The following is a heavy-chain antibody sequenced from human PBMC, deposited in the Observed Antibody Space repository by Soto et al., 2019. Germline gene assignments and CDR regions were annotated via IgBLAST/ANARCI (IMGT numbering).Heavy chain of an antibody. Sequence: QVQLVQSGAEVKRPGSSVTVSCKASGGTFSSYTISWVRQVPGQGLEWMGRIIPIFGLANYAQKFQGRVTITADKSTSRTYTVLSSLRAADTAVYYCATFNYDSGSGHQTYGMDVWGQGTTVTVS. CDR3: ATFNYDSGSGHQTYGMDV. J-gene: IGHJ6*02. CDR2: IIPIFGLA. CDR1: GGTFSSYT. D-gene: IGHD3-10*01. V-gene: IGHV1-69*02.